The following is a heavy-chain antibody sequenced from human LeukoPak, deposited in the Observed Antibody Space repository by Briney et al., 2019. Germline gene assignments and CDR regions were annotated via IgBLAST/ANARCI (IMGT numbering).Heavy chain of an antibody. CDR2: ISYDGSNK. V-gene: IGHV3-30-3*01. Sequence: GGSLRLSCAASGFTFSSYAMHWVRQAPGKGLEWVAVISYDGSNKYYADSVKGRFTISRDNSKNALYLQMNSLRAEDTAVYYCARALATLRFLEWSYGMDVWGQGTTVTVSS. CDR1: GFTFSSYA. D-gene: IGHD3-3*01. CDR3: ARALATLRFLEWSYGMDV. J-gene: IGHJ6*02.